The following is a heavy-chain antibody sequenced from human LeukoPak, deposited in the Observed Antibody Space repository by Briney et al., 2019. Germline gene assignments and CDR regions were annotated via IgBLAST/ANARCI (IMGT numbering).Heavy chain of an antibody. CDR2: IYYSGST. D-gene: IGHD1-26*01. Sequence: SETLSLTCTVSGGSISSYYWSWIRQPPGKGLEWIGYIYYSGSTNYNPSLKSRVTISVDTSKNQFSLKLSSVTAADTAVYYCARGGSYRYYFDYWGQGTLVTVSS. J-gene: IGHJ4*02. CDR3: ARGGSYRYYFDY. CDR1: GGSISSYY. V-gene: IGHV4-59*01.